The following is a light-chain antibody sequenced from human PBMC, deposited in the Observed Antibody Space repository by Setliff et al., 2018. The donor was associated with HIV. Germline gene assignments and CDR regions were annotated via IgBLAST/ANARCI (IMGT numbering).Light chain of an antibody. V-gene: IGLV3-21*04. J-gene: IGLJ2*01. Sequence: SYELTQPPSVSVAPGKAARITCGGNNIGSKSVNWYQQKPGQAPVLVIYYDVDRPSGIPERFSGSNSGNTATLTIRRVEAGDEADYYCQVWDIRSDRVFGGGTQLTVL. CDR2: YDV. CDR1: NIGSKS. CDR3: QVWDIRSDRV.